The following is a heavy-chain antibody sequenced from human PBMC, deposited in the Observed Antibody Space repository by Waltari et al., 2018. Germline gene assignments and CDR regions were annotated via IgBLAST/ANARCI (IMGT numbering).Heavy chain of an antibody. J-gene: IGHJ4*02. Sequence: DVQLVESGGGLVQPGGSLRLSCAASGFSFSSNWMAWVRQAPGKGPEWVANINRGGSGRYYLDSVEGRFVISRDDSKNSLFLQMNSLRPEDTALYYCARHFPDGANDFDYWGQGTLVTVST. V-gene: IGHV3-7*03. D-gene: IGHD1-1*01. CDR1: GFSFSSNW. CDR3: ARHFPDGANDFDY. CDR2: INRGGSGR.